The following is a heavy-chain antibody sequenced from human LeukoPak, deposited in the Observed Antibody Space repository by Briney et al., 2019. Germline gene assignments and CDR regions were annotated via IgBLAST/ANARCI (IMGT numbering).Heavy chain of an antibody. J-gene: IGHJ4*02. V-gene: IGHV1-2*02. Sequence: ASVKVSCKASGYTFTSYGISWVRQAPGHGLEWMGWINPNSGGTDYAQKFQGRVTMTRDTSISTAYMELSRLRSDDTAVYYCARDYDFWSGYFDNWGQGTLVTVSS. CDR3: ARDYDFWSGYFDN. CDR1: GYTFTSYG. D-gene: IGHD3-3*01. CDR2: INPNSGGT.